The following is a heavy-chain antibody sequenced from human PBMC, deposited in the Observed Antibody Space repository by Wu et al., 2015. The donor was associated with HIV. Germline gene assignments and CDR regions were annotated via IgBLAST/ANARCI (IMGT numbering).Heavy chain of an antibody. CDR1: GGTFSSYA. CDR3: ARDKGSITGTQPTYYFDY. V-gene: IGHV1-69*12. CDR2: IIPIFGTA. J-gene: IGHJ4*02. Sequence: QVQLVQSGAEVKKPGSSVKVSCKASGGTFSSYAISWVRQAPGQGLEWMGGIIPIFGTANYAQKFQGRVTITADESTSTAYMELSSLRSEDTAVYYCARDKGSITGTQPTYYFDYWGQGTLVTVSS. D-gene: IGHD1-7*01.